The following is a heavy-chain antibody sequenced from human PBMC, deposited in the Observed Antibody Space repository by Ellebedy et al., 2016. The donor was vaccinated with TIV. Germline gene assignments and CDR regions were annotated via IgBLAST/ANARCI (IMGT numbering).Heavy chain of an antibody. CDR3: ARAHSYGYNDYFDF. V-gene: IGHV5-51*01. J-gene: IGHJ4*02. D-gene: IGHD5-24*01. Sequence: GESLKISXKVSGYTFIDHWIAWVRLMPGRGLEWMGIIYPDDSDTRYSPSFQGQVTISADKSISATYLQWSSLKASDTAMYFCARAHSYGYNDYFDFWGQGTLVTVSS. CDR1: GYTFIDHW. CDR2: IYPDDSDT.